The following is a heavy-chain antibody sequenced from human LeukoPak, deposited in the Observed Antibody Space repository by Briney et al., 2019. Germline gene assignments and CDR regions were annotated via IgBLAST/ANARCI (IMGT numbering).Heavy chain of an antibody. CDR2: FYYSGST. J-gene: IGHJ4*02. CDR3: ARDTKNNCSGSSCYSGGFDY. Sequence: SETLSLTCTVSGGSISSYYWSWIRQPPGKGLEWIGYFYYSGSTKYNPSLKSRVTISVDTSKNQFSLKLRSVTAADTAVYYCARDTKNNCSGSSCYSGGFDYWGQGTLVTVSS. CDR1: GGSISSYY. D-gene: IGHD2-15*01. V-gene: IGHV4-59*01.